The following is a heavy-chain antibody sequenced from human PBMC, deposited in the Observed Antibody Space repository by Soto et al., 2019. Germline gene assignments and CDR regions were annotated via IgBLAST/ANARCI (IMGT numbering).Heavy chain of an antibody. CDR3: ATDMNCGGDCYTRTFDH. CDR2: ISGSSGYT. J-gene: IGHJ4*02. Sequence: GGSLRLSCAASGFIFSDYYMSWIRQAPGKGLEWVSFISGSSGYTSYADSVKGRFTISRDNAKNSLYLQMNNLRAEDTAVYYCATDMNCGGDCYTRTFDHWGQGTLVTVSS. D-gene: IGHD2-21*02. CDR1: GFIFSDYY. V-gene: IGHV3-11*06.